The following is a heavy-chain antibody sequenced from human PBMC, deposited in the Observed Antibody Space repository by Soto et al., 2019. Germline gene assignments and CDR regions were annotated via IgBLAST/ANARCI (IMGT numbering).Heavy chain of an antibody. CDR1: GGTFSSYA. CDR2: IIPIFGTA. J-gene: IGHJ6*02. D-gene: IGHD3-10*01. CDR3: ARAASRFGELQALGEYYYYGMDV. V-gene: IGHV1-69*01. Sequence: QVQLVQSGAEVKKPGSSVKVSCKASGGTFSSYAISWVRQAPGQGLEWMGGIIPIFGTANYAQKFQGRVTITADESTSTAYMELSSLRSEDTAVYYCARAASRFGELQALGEYYYYGMDVWGQGTTVTVSS.